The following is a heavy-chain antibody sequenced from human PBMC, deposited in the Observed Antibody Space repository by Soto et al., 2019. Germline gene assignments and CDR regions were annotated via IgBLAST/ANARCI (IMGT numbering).Heavy chain of an antibody. J-gene: IGHJ4*02. Sequence: GGSLRLSCAASGFTFSSYAMSWVLQAQGKGLEWVSAISGSGGSTYYADSVKGRFTISRDNSKNTLYLQMNSLRAEDTAVYYCAKKIYSSSWYVGSYFDYWGQGTLVTVSS. D-gene: IGHD6-13*01. CDR1: GFTFSSYA. V-gene: IGHV3-23*01. CDR3: AKKIYSSSWYVGSYFDY. CDR2: ISGSGGST.